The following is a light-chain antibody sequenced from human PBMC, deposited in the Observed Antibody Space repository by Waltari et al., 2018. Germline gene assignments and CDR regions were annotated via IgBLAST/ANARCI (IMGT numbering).Light chain of an antibody. CDR1: QWVSSY. CDR2: AES. V-gene: IGKV3-11*01. CDR3: QQRSDWLLT. Sequence: EIVLTQSPATLSLSPGERATLSCRVSQWVSSYLAWYQQKSGQAPRLPNDAESNRATGIPTRFSGGGSGTYFTLAISSLEPEDCAVYYCQQRSDWLLTFGGGTKVEIK. J-gene: IGKJ4*01.